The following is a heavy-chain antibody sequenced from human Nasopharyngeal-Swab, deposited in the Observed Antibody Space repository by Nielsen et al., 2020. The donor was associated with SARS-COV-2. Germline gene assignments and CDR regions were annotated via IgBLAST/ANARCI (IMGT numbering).Heavy chain of an antibody. D-gene: IGHD4-17*01. CDR3: ALSRDYGTFNY. V-gene: IGHV3-23*03. CDR2: FYSGGSST. J-gene: IGHJ4*02. Sequence: SCAASGSTFSGYAMTWVRQAPGKGLEWVSTFYSGGSSTFYAEPVKGRFTISRDNAKNTLYLQMNSLRVEDTAEYYCALSRDYGTFNYWGQGTLVTVSS. CDR1: GSTFSGYA.